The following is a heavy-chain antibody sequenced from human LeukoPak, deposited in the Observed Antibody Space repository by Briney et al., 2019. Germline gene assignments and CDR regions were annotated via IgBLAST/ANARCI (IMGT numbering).Heavy chain of an antibody. J-gene: IGHJ5*02. D-gene: IGHD6-6*01. CDR2: IYYSGST. Sequence: PSETLSLTCTVSGGSISSGGYYWSWIRQHPGKGLEWIGYIYYSGSTYYNPSLKSRVTISVDTSKNQFSLKLSSVTAADTAVYYCARMLGTPLAERLTAIAARLRWWFDPWGQGILVTVSS. CDR1: GGSISSGGYY. CDR3: ARMLGTPLAERLTAIAARLRWWFDP. V-gene: IGHV4-31*03.